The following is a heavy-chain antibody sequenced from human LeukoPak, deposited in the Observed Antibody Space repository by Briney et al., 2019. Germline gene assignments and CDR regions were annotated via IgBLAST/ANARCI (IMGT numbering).Heavy chain of an antibody. CDR1: GYTFTRYD. V-gene: IGHV1-8*03. CDR2: MNPNNGNT. D-gene: IGHD1-20*01. CDR3: ARGRITGSHDWFDP. Sequence: ASVKVSRKASGYTFTRYDMNWVRQATGQGLEWMGWMNPNNGNTGYTQKFQGRVTITRNTSISTAYMELSSLRSEDTAVYYCARGRITGSHDWFDPWGQGTLVTVSS. J-gene: IGHJ5*02.